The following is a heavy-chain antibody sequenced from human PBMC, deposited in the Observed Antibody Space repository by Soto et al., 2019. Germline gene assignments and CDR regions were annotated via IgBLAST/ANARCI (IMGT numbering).Heavy chain of an antibody. Sequence: GGSLRLSCAASGFTFSSYGMHWVRQAPGKGLEWVAVIWYDGSNKYYADSVKGRFTISRDNSKNTLYLQMNSLRAEDTAVYYCARGPDRYGMDVWGQGTTVTVSS. J-gene: IGHJ6*02. CDR2: IWYDGSNK. V-gene: IGHV3-33*01. CDR1: GFTFSSYG. CDR3: ARGPDRYGMDV.